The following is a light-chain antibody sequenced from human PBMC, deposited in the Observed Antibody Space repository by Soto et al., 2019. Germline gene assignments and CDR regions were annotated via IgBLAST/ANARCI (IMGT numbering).Light chain of an antibody. CDR1: QSVSSY. Sequence: EIVLTQSPGTLSLSLGERATLSCRASQSVSSYFAWYQQKPGQAPRLLIYGASRRATGIPDRFSGSGSGTDFTLNISRLEREDSAVYYCQQYGSSRYTFGQGTKLEIK. V-gene: IGKV3-20*01. CDR3: QQYGSSRYT. CDR2: GAS. J-gene: IGKJ2*01.